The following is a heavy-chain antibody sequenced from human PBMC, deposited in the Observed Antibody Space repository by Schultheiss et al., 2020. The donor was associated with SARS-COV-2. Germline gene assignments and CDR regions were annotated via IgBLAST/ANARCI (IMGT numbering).Heavy chain of an antibody. CDR1: GGSISSGGFY. J-gene: IGHJ1*01. CDR3: ASVYGDYFAEYFQH. CDR2: IYHSGST. V-gene: IGHV4-61*08. D-gene: IGHD4-17*01. Sequence: SETLSLTCTVSGGSISSGGFYWNWIRQHPGKGLEWIGYIYHSGSTYYNPSLQGRVTISVDTSKNQFSLKLSSVTAADTAVYYCASVYGDYFAEYFQHWGQGTLVTVSS.